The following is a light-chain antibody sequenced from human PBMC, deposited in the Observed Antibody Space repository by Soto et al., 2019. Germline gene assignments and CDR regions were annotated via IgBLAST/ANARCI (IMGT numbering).Light chain of an antibody. Sequence: EIVLTQSPATLSLSPGERATLSCRASQSVSSYLAWYQQKPGQAPRLLIYDASSRATGIPDRFSGSGSGTEFTLTISRLEPEDFAVYYCQQYGSSPITFGQGTRLEIK. V-gene: IGKV3-20*01. CDR2: DAS. J-gene: IGKJ5*01. CDR1: QSVSSY. CDR3: QQYGSSPIT.